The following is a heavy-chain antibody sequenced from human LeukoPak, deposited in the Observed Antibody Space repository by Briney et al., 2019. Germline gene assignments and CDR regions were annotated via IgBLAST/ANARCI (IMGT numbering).Heavy chain of an antibody. CDR3: ARVEVAGRQYYYDSSGYYYDY. J-gene: IGHJ4*02. Sequence: PGGSLRLSCAASGFTFSSYSMNWVRQAPGKGLEWVSSISSSSSYIYYADSVKGRFTISRDNAKNSLYLQMNSLRAEDTAVYYCARVEVAGRQYYYDSSGYYYDYWGQGTLVTVSS. D-gene: IGHD3-22*01. V-gene: IGHV3-21*01. CDR1: GFTFSSYS. CDR2: ISSSSSYI.